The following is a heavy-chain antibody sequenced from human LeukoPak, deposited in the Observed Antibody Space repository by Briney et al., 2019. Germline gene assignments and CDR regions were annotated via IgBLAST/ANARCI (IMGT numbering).Heavy chain of an antibody. CDR1: GYTLTELS. J-gene: IGHJ6*02. CDR3: ATARYCSGGSCYLYYYYYGMDV. V-gene: IGHV1-24*01. Sequence: ASVTVSCKVSGYTLTELSMHWVRQAPGKGLEWMGGFDPEDGETIYAQKFQGRVTMTEDTSTDTAYMEPSSLRSEDTAVYYCATARYCSGGSCYLYYYYYGMDVWGQGTTVTVSS. D-gene: IGHD2-15*01. CDR2: FDPEDGET.